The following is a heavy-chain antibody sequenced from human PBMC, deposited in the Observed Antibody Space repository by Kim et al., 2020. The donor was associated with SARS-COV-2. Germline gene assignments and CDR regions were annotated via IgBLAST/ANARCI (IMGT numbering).Heavy chain of an antibody. CDR1: GYTFTNFY. D-gene: IGHD4-17*01. V-gene: IGHV1-46*03. CDR3: GREGGMISVTTRTRSFDY. CDR2: INPSSGIT. J-gene: IGHJ4*02. Sequence: ASVKVSCKASGYTFTNFYLHWVRQAPGQGLEWMGIINPSSGITSYAQKFQGRVTMTRDTSTRTVYMELSSLRSEDTAVYYCGREGGMISVTTRTRSFDYWGQGTLVTVSP.